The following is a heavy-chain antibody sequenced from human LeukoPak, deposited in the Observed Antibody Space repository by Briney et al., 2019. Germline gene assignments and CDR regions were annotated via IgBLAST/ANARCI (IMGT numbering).Heavy chain of an antibody. J-gene: IGHJ3*02. CDR3: ASGNWNPGWSDAFDI. CDR2: IYTSGST. Sequence: SETLSLTCTVSGGSISSYYWSWIRQPAGKGLEWIGRIYTSGSTNYNPSLKSRVTMSVDTSKNQFSLKLSSVTAADTAVYYCASGNWNPGWSDAFDIWGQGTMVTVSS. D-gene: IGHD1-20*01. CDR1: GGSISSYY. V-gene: IGHV4-4*07.